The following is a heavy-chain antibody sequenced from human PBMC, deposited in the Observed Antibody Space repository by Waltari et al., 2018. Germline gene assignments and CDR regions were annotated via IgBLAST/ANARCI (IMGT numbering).Heavy chain of an antibody. J-gene: IGHJ4*02. D-gene: IGHD6-19*01. CDR2: ISGSGGST. Sequence: EVQLVESGGGLVQPGGSLRLSCAASGFTFSSYAMSWVRQAPGKGLEWVSDISGSGGSTYYANSVMVRFTISRDNSKNLLYLQMNSLRAEDTAVYYCAIDSVRQWLVGWGQGTLVTVSS. CDR3: AIDSVRQWLVG. V-gene: IGHV3-23*04. CDR1: GFTFSSYA.